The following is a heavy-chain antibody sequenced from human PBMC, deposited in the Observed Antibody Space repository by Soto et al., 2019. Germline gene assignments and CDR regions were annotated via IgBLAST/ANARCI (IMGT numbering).Heavy chain of an antibody. V-gene: IGHV3-23*01. CDR3: ATDGGSSSWEFYFDY. CDR1: GFTFSSYA. J-gene: IGHJ4*02. Sequence: VQLLESGGGLVQPGGSLRLSCAASGFTFSSYAMSWVRQAPGKGLEWVSAISGSGGSTYYADSVKGRFTISRDNSKNTLYLQMNSLRAEDTAVYYCATDGGSSSWEFYFDYWGQGTLVTVSS. CDR2: ISGSGGST. D-gene: IGHD6-13*01.